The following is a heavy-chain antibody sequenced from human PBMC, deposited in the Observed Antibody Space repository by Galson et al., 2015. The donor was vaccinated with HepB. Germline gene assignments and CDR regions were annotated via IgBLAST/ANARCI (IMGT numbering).Heavy chain of an antibody. D-gene: IGHD6-13*01. J-gene: IGHJ6*02. Sequence: SLRLSCAASGFSFSYSSVHWVRQAPGKGLDYVSGISGNGDSTYYADSVKGRFTISRDNSKNTLYVQMSSLRADDTAVYYCVRTSSWYPYGLDVWGQGTTVIISS. CDR3: VRTSSWYPYGLDV. CDR2: ISGNGDST. V-gene: IGHV3-64*05. CDR1: GFSFSYSS.